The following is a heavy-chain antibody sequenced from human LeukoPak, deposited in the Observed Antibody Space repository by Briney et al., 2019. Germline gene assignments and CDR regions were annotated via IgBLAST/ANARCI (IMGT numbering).Heavy chain of an antibody. Sequence: EASVKVSCKASGYIFMNFGMGWVRQAPGQGLEWLGWISAYNGDTNYAQKFRGRVTMTTDTSTSTANMEVRSLTSDDTAIYYCARSGDGNWFDPWGQGTLVIVSS. CDR1: GYIFMNFG. CDR2: ISAYNGDT. J-gene: IGHJ5*02. V-gene: IGHV1-18*01. CDR3: ARSGDGNWFDP.